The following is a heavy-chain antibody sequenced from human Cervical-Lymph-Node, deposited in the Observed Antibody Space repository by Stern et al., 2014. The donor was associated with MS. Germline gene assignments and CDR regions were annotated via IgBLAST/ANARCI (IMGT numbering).Heavy chain of an antibody. D-gene: IGHD3-22*01. CDR1: GFTFINYG. V-gene: IGHV3-33*01. CDR3: ARDDDTSGHYSYFGY. J-gene: IGHJ4*02. CDR2: MNYDGSKI. Sequence: VQLVESGGGVVQPGRSLRLSCAASGFTFINYGMHWVRQAPGKGLGWVAGMNYDGSKILYADSVKGRFIISRDNSKNTLFLQMNSLRAEDTAVFYCARDDDTSGHYSYFGYWGQGTLVTVSS.